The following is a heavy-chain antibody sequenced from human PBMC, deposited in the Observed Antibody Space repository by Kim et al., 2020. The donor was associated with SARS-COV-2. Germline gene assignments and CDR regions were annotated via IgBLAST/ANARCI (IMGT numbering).Heavy chain of an antibody. Sequence: ASVKVSCKASGYAFTSYYIHWVRQAPGQGLEWIGVINPTGGSTPYAQRLQGRVSMTSDTSTRTVYMELSSLSSEDTAVYYCARAGAVVLSAARYSYYYYMDVWGKGTTVTVSS. D-gene: IGHD2-2*01. CDR3: ARAGAVVLSAARYSYYYYMDV. V-gene: IGHV1-46*04. CDR1: GYAFTSYY. CDR2: INPTGGST. J-gene: IGHJ6*03.